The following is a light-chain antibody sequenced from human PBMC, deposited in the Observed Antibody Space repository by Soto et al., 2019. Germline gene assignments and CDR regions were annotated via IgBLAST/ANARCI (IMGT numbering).Light chain of an antibody. CDR1: QSVSSN. Sequence: VMTQSPGTLSVSPGERATLSCRASQSVSSNLAWYQQKRGQAPRLLIYGASTRATGIPVRFSGSGSGTEFTLTISSLQSEDFAVYYCQQYHYWPYTFGQGTKLQIK. J-gene: IGKJ2*01. CDR3: QQYHYWPYT. CDR2: GAS. V-gene: IGKV3-15*01.